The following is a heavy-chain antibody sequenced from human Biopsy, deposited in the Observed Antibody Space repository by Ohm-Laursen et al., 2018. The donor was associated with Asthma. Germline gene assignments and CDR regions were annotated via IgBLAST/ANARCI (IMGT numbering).Heavy chain of an antibody. V-gene: IGHV1-69*01. D-gene: IGHD2-2*01. CDR3: ARKAGSCISRTCYSLDF. Sequence: SSVKVSCKALGGTFNTYVIGWVRQAPGQGPEWMGGINSVFGTTTYPQKFQDRVTITADDSTSTVYMELSSLRSEDTAVYYCARKAGSCISRTCYSLDFWGQGTLVTVSS. CDR2: INSVFGTT. J-gene: IGHJ4*02. CDR1: GGTFNTYV.